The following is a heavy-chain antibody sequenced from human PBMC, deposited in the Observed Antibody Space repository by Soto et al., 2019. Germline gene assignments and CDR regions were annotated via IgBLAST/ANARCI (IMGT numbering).Heavy chain of an antibody. J-gene: IGHJ6*02. Sequence: ASVKVSCKASGGTFSSYAISWVRQAPGQGLEWMGGIIPIFGTANYAQKFQGRVTITADKSTSTAYMELSSLRSEDTAVYYCARVSQWDIVVVPAAIPYPYYYYGMDVWGQGTTVTVS. CDR3: ARVSQWDIVVVPAAIPYPYYYYGMDV. V-gene: IGHV1-69*06. D-gene: IGHD2-2*02. CDR1: GGTFSSYA. CDR2: IIPIFGTA.